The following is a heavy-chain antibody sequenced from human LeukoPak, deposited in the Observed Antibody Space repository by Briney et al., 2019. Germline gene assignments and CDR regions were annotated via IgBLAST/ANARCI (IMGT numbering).Heavy chain of an antibody. D-gene: IGHD3-3*01. Sequence: SVKVSCKASGYTFTSYGISWVRQAPGQGLEWMGGIIPIFGTANYAQKFQGRVTITTDESTSTAYMELSSLRSEDTAVYYCARGPTIFGVVRGMDVWGKGTTVTVPS. CDR2: IIPIFGTA. J-gene: IGHJ6*04. CDR3: ARGPTIFGVVRGMDV. CDR1: GYTFTSYG. V-gene: IGHV1-69*05.